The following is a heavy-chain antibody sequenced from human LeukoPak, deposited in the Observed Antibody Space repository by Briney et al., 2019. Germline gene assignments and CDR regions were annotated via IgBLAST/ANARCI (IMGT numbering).Heavy chain of an antibody. CDR1: GFTFSNAW. J-gene: IGHJ4*02. D-gene: IGHD3-22*01. CDR3: TTGEALYYYDSSGYSFDY. Sequence: GGSLRLSCAASGFTFSNAWMSWVRQAPGKGLEGVGRIKSKTDGGTTDYAARVKGRFTISRDDSKNTLYLQMNSLKTEDTAVYYCTTGEALYYYDSSGYSFDYWGQGTLVTVSS. CDR2: IKSKTDGGTT. V-gene: IGHV3-15*01.